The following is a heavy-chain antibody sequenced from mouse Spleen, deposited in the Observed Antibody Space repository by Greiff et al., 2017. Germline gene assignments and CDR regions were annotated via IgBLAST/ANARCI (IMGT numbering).Heavy chain of an antibody. V-gene: IGHV1-69*01. CDR2: IDPSDSYT. J-gene: IGHJ4*01. CDR1: GFTFTSYW. CDR3: ARWAVHAMDY. Sequence: VQLQQPGAELVMPGASVKLSCKASGFTFTSYWMHWVKQRPGQGLEWIGEIDPSDSYTNYNQKFKGKATLTVDKSSSTAYMQLSSLTSEDSAVYYCARWAVHAMDYWGQGTSVTVSS.